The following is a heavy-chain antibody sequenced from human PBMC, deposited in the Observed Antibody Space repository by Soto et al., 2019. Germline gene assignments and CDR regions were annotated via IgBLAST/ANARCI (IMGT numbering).Heavy chain of an antibody. CDR2: IWYDGSNK. J-gene: IGHJ6*02. V-gene: IGHV3-33*01. CDR1: GFTFSSYG. CDR3: ARDTARAMVRIYYGMDV. D-gene: IGHD3-10*01. Sequence: PGGSLRLSCAASGFTFSSYGMHWVHQAPGKGLEWVAVIWYDGSNKYYADSVKGRFTISRDNSKNTLYLQMNSLRAEDTAVYYCARDTARAMVRIYYGMDVWGQGTTVTVSS.